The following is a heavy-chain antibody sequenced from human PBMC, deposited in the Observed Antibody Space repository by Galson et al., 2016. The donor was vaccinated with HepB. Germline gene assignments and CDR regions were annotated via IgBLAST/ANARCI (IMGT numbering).Heavy chain of an antibody. J-gene: IGHJ6*02. Sequence: SLRLSCAASGFTFSSYSMNWVRQAPGKGLEWVSYISSSGSTIYYADSVKGRFTISRDIAKNSLYLQMNSLGDEDTAMYYCAKDGGQQVVRWERLKKVYYYYAMDVWGQGTTVTVSS. CDR2: ISSSGSTI. CDR1: GFTFSSYS. CDR3: AKDGGQQVVRWERLKKVYYYYAMDV. D-gene: IGHD6-13*01. V-gene: IGHV3-48*02.